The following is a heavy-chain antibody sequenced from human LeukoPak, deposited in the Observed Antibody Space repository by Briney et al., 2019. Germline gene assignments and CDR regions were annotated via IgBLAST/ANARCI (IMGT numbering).Heavy chain of an antibody. J-gene: IGHJ4*02. CDR3: ARSAGDRYYFDY. CDR1: GFTFSSYA. V-gene: IGHV3-21*01. D-gene: IGHD7-27*01. CDR2: ISSSSSYI. Sequence: GGSLRLSCAASGFTFSSYAMSWVRQAPGKGLEWVSSISSSSSYIYYADSVKGRFTISRDNAKNSLYLQLNSLRAEDTAVYYCARSAGDRYYFDYWGQGTLVTVSS.